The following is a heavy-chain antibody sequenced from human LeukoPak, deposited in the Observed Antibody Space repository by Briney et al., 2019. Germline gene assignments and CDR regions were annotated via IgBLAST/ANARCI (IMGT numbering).Heavy chain of an antibody. V-gene: IGHV3-48*01. J-gene: IGHJ4*02. Sequence: GGSLRLSCTASGFSFSSYSMDWVRQAPGKGLEWVAYIAYTGTIHYADSVRGRFAISRDNAKSSLFLQLNSLRAEDTAVYYCARDPHSLDYWGQGTLVTVSS. CDR3: ARDPHSLDY. CDR2: IAYTGTI. CDR1: GFSFSSYS.